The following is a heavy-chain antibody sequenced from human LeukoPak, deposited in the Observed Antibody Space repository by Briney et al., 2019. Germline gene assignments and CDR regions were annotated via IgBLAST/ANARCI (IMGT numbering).Heavy chain of an antibody. J-gene: IGHJ4*02. CDR1: GFTFSDYY. V-gene: IGHV3-23*01. CDR3: TTDTGAFHFAY. D-gene: IGHD2-8*02. Sequence: GGSLRLSCAASGFTFSDYYMSWVRQAPGRGLEWVSTVNEGGENTHYADSVKGRFTISRDNAKNTLSLQMDSLRGEDSAMYYCTTDTGAFHFAYWGQGTLVTVSS. CDR2: VNEGGENT.